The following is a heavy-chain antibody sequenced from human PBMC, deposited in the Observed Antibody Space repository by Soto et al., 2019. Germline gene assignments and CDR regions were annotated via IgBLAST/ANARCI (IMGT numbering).Heavy chain of an antibody. J-gene: IGHJ6*02. CDR3: AKDLIDGSGSFQGASDYYYYGMDV. V-gene: IGHV3-23*01. CDR2: ISGSGGST. D-gene: IGHD3-10*01. Sequence: GGSLRLSCAASGFTFSSYAMSWVRQAPGKGLEWVSAISGSGGSTYYADSVKGRFTISRDNSKNTLYLQMNSLRAEDTAVYYCAKDLIDGSGSFQGASDYYYYGMDVWGQGTTVTVSS. CDR1: GFTFSSYA.